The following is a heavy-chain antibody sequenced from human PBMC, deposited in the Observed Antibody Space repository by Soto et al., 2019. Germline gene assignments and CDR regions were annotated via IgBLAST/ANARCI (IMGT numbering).Heavy chain of an antibody. V-gene: IGHV3-48*03. Sequence: GGSLSLSCAAPGFTFSGFELLGSRKAPGKGLEWISYISSSGSTAYYASSVEGRFTISRDNANNSVYLQMDSLRAEDTALYYCTRAAWFPYLSFYWGQGALVTVSS. D-gene: IGHD3-10*01. CDR1: GFTFSGFE. J-gene: IGHJ4*02. CDR3: TRAAWFPYLSFY. CDR2: ISSSGSTA.